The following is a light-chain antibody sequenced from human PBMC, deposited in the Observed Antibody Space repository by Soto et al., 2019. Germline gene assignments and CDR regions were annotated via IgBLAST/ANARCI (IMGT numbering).Light chain of an antibody. CDR3: QQYNNWPPSMYT. J-gene: IGKJ2*01. CDR1: QTVSSN. CDR2: GAS. Sequence: EIVMTRSPATLSVSPGERVTLSCRASQTVSSNLAWYQQKPGQAPRLLIYGASTRATGIPARFSGSGSGTEFTLTISSLQSEDFAVYYCQQYNNWPPSMYTFGQGTKLDIK. V-gene: IGKV3-15*01.